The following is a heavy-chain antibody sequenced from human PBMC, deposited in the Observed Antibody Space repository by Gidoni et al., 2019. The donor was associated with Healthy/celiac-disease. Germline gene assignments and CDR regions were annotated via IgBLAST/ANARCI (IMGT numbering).Heavy chain of an antibody. CDR2: IYHSGST. Sequence: QVPLQESGPGLVKPSETLSLTCPVSGYAISSGYFWGWIWKPPGKGLEWIGSIYHSGSTYYNPSLKSRVTISVDTSKNQFSLKLSSVTAADTAVYYCAREDPGGIYDYVWGSYRYPPQSANWFDPWGQGTLVTVSS. CDR1: GYAISSGYF. CDR3: AREDPGGIYDYVWGSYRYPPQSANWFDP. J-gene: IGHJ5*02. V-gene: IGHV4-38-2*02. D-gene: IGHD3-16*02.